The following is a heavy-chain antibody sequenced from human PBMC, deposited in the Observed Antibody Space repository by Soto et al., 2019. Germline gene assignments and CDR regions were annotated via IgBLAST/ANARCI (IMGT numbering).Heavy chain of an antibody. CDR3: ARDWGVDWNVYYYYYGMDV. V-gene: IGHV3-33*01. CDR2: VWYDGSNK. D-gene: IGHD1-1*01. Sequence: QVPMVESGGGVVQPGRSLRLSCAASGFTFSSYGMHWVRQAPGTGLEWVAVVWYDGSNKYYADSVKGRFTISRDNSKNTLYLQMNSLRAEDTAVYYCARDWGVDWNVYYYYYGMDVWGQGTTVTVSS. J-gene: IGHJ6*02. CDR1: GFTFSSYG.